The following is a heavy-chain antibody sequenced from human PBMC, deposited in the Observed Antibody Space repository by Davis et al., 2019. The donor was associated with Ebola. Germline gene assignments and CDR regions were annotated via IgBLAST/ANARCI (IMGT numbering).Heavy chain of an antibody. CDR3: ARSTGYYFDY. CDR2: ISYGGST. CDR1: GASISSDDYY. D-gene: IGHD4-11*01. J-gene: IGHJ4*02. Sequence: SETLSLTCTVSGASISSDDYYWTWIRQHPGKGLEWIGYISYGGSTYYNPSLKSRVTISVDTSKNQFSLKLSSVTAADTAVYYCARSTGYYFDYWGQGTLVTVSS. V-gene: IGHV4-31*03.